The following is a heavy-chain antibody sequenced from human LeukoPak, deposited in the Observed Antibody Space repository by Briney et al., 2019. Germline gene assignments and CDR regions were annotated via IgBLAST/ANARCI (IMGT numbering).Heavy chain of an antibody. J-gene: IGHJ4*02. V-gene: IGHV4-34*01. CDR2: INHSGST. D-gene: IGHD5-18*01. Sequence: PSETLSLACAVYGGSFSGYYWSWIRQPPGKGLEWIGEINHSGSTNYNPSLKSRVTISVDTSKNQSSLKLSSVTAADTAVYYCARWGSYGFDYWGQGTLVTVSS. CDR3: ARWGSYGFDY. CDR1: GGSFSGYY.